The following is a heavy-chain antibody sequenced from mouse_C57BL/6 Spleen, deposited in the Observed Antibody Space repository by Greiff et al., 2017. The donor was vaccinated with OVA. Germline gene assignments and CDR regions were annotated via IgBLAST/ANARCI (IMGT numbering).Heavy chain of an antibody. CDR1: GFTFSSYA. V-gene: IGHV5-9-1*02. CDR3: TREGDYYGSSYYWYFDV. J-gene: IGHJ1*03. D-gene: IGHD1-1*01. Sequence: EVHLVESGAGLVKPGGSLKLSCAASGFTFSSYAMSWVRQTPEKRLEWVAYISSGGDYIYYADTVKGRFTISRDNARNTLYLQMSSLKSEDTAMYYCTREGDYYGSSYYWYFDVWGTGTTVTVSS. CDR2: ISSGGDYI.